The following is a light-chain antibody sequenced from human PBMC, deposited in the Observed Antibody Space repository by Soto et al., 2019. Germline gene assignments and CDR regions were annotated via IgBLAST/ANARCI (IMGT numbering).Light chain of an antibody. V-gene: IGKV3-20*01. CDR3: QQYGFSSYT. CDR1: QSVDRSY. J-gene: IGKJ2*01. Sequence: IVLTQSPATLSLSPWDRDTLSCRASQSVDRSYLAWFQQKPGQAPRLLIHGASTWATGIPGRVSGSGYGKDFTLTISRLEHEDFAVYLVQQYGFSSYTFGQGTKWEI. CDR2: GAS.